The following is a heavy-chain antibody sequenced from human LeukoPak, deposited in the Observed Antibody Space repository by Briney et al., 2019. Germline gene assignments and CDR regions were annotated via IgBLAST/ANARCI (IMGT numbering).Heavy chain of an antibody. D-gene: IGHD3-10*01. CDR3: ARDRGGITMVRGAPLYYYGMDV. J-gene: IGHJ6*04. Sequence: SETQSLTCTVSGGSISSYYWSWIRQPPGKGLEWIGYIYYSGSTNYNPSLKSRVTISVDTSKNQFSLKLSSVTAADTAVYYCARDRGGITMVRGAPLYYYGMDVWGKGTTVTVSS. CDR1: GGSISSYY. CDR2: IYYSGST. V-gene: IGHV4-59*01.